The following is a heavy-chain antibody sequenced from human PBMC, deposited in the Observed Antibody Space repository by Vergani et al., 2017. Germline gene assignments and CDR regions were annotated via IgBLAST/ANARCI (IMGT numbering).Heavy chain of an antibody. V-gene: IGHV1-46*01. Sequence: QVQLVQSGAEVKKPGASVKVSCKASGYTFTSYYMHWVRQAPGQGLEWMGIINPSGGTTSYAQKFQGRVTILADESTSTAYMELRSLRSKDTAVYYCARSSGYYSYYFDFWGQGTLVTVSS. CDR2: INPSGGTT. D-gene: IGHD3-22*01. CDR1: GYTFTSYY. J-gene: IGHJ4*02. CDR3: ARSSGYYSYYFDF.